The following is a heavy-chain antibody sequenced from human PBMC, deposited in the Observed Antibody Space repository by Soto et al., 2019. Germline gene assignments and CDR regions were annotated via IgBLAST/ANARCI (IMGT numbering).Heavy chain of an antibody. J-gene: IGHJ4*02. D-gene: IGHD2-2*01. Sequence: DVQLVESGGGLVKPGGSLRLSCAASSFTFGDYAMHWVRQTPGKGLEWVSCISWDSGNIVYVDSVEGRFTISRDNAKNSLFLQMNSPSPEDTALYYCTKGYCTSCSAQLDYWGQGALV. CDR1: SFTFGDYA. CDR3: TKGYCTSCSAQLDY. V-gene: IGHV3-9*01. CDR2: ISWDSGNI.